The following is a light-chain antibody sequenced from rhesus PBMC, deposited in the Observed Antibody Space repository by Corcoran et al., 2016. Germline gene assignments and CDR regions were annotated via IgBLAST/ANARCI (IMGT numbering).Light chain of an antibody. J-gene: IGKJ1*01. CDR1: QGISSW. CDR2: AAS. Sequence: DIQMTQSPSTLSASVGDRVTITCQASQGISSWLAWYQQKPGTAPKLLIYAASSLQSGVPSRFSGSGSGTDFTLTISSLQPEDFATYYCQHHNSYPRTFGQGTKVEIK. V-gene: IGKV1-33*02. CDR3: QHHNSYPRT.